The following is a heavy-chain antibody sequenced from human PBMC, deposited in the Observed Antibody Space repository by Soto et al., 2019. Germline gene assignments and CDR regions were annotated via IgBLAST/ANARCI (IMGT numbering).Heavy chain of an antibody. D-gene: IGHD2-8*01. CDR3: ARGHSTDCSNGVCSFFYNHEMDV. CDR1: GYSFTDYH. CDR2: INPKSGGT. V-gene: IGHV1-2*04. Sequence: ASVKVSCKASGYSFTDYHIHWVRQAPGQGLEWLGRINPKSGGTSTAQKFQGWVTMSRDRSISTVYMELTRLRSDDTAVYFCARGHSTDCSNGVCSFFYNHEMDVWGQGTTVTVSS. J-gene: IGHJ6*02.